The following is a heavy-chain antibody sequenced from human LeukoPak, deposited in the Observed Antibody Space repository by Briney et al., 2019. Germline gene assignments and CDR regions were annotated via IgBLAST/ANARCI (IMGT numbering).Heavy chain of an antibody. J-gene: IGHJ4*02. CDR2: INWNGGST. V-gene: IGHV3-20*04. D-gene: IGHD6-13*01. Sequence: PGGSLRLSCAASGFTFDDYGMSWVRQAPGKGLEWVSGINWNGGSTGYADSVKGRFTISRDNAKNSLYLQMNSLRAEDTALYYCARVVGIAAAGPLGYWGQGTLVTVSS. CDR1: GFTFDDYG. CDR3: ARVVGIAAAGPLGY.